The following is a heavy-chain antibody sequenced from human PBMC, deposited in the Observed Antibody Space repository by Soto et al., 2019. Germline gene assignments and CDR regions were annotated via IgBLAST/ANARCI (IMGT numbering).Heavy chain of an antibody. CDR2: IDWNSGTI. V-gene: IGHV3-9*01. D-gene: IGHD5-12*01. Sequence: EVQLVESGGGLVQPGRSLRLSCAASGFTFDDYAMHWVRQAPGKGLEWVSGIDWNSGTITYADSVKGRFTISRDNAKNSLYLQMDSLRTEDTALYYCAIARGYRYYYYYYMDVWGKGTTVTVSS. CDR1: GFTFDDYA. CDR3: AIARGYRYYYYYYMDV. J-gene: IGHJ6*03.